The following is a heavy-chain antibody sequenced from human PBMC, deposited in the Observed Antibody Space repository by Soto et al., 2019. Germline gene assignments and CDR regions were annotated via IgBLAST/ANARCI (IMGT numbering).Heavy chain of an antibody. D-gene: IGHD2-2*01. Sequence: GGSLRLSCTASGFTFGDYAMSWFRQAPGKGLEWVGFIRSKAYGGTTEYAASVKGRFTISRDDSKSIAYLQMNSLKTEDTAVYYCTRPRYCSSTSCYASDYWGQGTLVTVSS. CDR3: TRPRYCSSTSCYASDY. V-gene: IGHV3-49*03. J-gene: IGHJ4*02. CDR1: GFTFGDYA. CDR2: IRSKAYGGTT.